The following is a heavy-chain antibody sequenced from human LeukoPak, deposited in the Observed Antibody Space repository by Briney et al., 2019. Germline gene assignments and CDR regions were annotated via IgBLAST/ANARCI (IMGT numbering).Heavy chain of an antibody. V-gene: IGHV4-34*01. Sequence: SETLSLTCAVYRGSFSGYYWTWIRQPPGQGLEWIGDMHQSGSPTYSPSLKSRVTISIDTSKNQFSLKLNSVTAADTAVYYCARCSGGSCYSGGYDYWGQGTLVTVSS. J-gene: IGHJ4*02. D-gene: IGHD2-15*01. CDR1: RGSFSGYY. CDR2: MHQSGSP. CDR3: ARCSGGSCYSGGYDY.